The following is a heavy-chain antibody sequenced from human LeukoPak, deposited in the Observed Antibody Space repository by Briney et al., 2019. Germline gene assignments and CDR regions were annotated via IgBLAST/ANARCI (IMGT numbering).Heavy chain of an antibody. CDR3: AKDRLCWWQNYYYYYMDV. V-gene: IGHV3-23*01. J-gene: IGHJ6*03. D-gene: IGHD2-8*02. Sequence: GGSLRLSCAASGFTFSSYAMSWVRQAPGKGLEWVSAISGSCGSRYYADSAQGRLTISRDNSKNTLYLQMNSLMTDATAVFYCAKDRLCWWQNYYYYYMDVWGKGTTVTVSS. CDR1: GFTFSSYA. CDR2: ISGSCGSR.